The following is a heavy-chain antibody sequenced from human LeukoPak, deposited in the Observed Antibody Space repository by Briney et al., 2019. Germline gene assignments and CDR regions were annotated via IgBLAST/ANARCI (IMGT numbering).Heavy chain of an antibody. CDR1: GFSLSTSGVG. Sequence: SGPTLVHPTPTLTLTRTFSGFSLSTSGVGVGWIRQPPGKALEWLALIYWDDDKRYSPSLKSRLTITKDTSKNQVVLTMTNMGPVDTATYYCAHSLWFGDLLPYFDYWGQGTLVTVSS. CDR3: AHSLWFGDLLPYFDY. CDR2: IYWDDDK. D-gene: IGHD3-10*01. V-gene: IGHV2-5*02. J-gene: IGHJ4*02.